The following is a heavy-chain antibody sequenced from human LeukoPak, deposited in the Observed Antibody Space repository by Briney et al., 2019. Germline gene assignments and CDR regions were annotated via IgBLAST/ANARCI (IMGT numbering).Heavy chain of an antibody. CDR2: INPSGGST. CDR1: GYTFTRYY. D-gene: IGHD1-26*01. CDR3: AREEAVGAKFRHAFDI. Sequence: ASVKVSCKASGYTFTRYYMHWVRRAPGQGLEWMGIINPSGGSTSYAQKFQGRVTMTRDTSTSTVYMELSSLRSEDTAVYYCAREEAVGAKFRHAFDIWGQGTMVTVSS. V-gene: IGHV1-46*01. J-gene: IGHJ3*02.